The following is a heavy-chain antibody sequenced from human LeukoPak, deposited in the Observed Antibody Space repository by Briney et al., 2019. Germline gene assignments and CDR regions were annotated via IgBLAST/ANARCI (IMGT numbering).Heavy chain of an antibody. CDR3: ARFPVYYYYMDV. J-gene: IGHJ6*03. CDR2: IYHSGNT. CDR1: GGSISSGGYY. Sequence: SETLSLTCTVSGGSISSGGYYWNWIRQHPGKGLEWTGYIYHSGNTDYNPSLKSRVTISVDTSKNQFSLKLSSVTAADTAVYYCARFPVYYYYMDVWGKGTTVTVS. V-gene: IGHV4-31*03.